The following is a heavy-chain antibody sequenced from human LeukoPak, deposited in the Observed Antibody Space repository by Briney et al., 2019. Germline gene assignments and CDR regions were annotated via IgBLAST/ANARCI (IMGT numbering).Heavy chain of an antibody. CDR1: GGTFSSYA. J-gene: IGHJ4*02. CDR2: ISAYNGNT. CDR3: ASVAFGTVTTGGGDFDY. V-gene: IGHV1-18*01. D-gene: IGHD4-17*01. Sequence: VASVKVSCKASGGTFSSYAISWVRQAPGQGLEWMGWISAYNGNTNYAQKLQGRVTMTTDTSTSTAYMELRSLRSDDTAVYYCASVAFGTVTTGGGDFDYWGQGTLVTVSS.